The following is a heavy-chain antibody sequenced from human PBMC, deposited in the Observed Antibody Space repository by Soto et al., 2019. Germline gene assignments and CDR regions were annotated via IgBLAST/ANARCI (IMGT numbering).Heavy chain of an antibody. D-gene: IGHD3-22*01. V-gene: IGHV3-30-3*01. CDR2: ISQNESDK. CDR3: ARDVYYDGSGYRLSGIYY. Sequence: QVQLVESGGAVVQPGRSLRLSCAVSGFTLRNYAMHWVRQAPGKGLEWVALISQNESDKPSPDYVKGRFTTSRDSYTNTLYLQMNSLRAEDTAVYYCARDVYYDGSGYRLSGIYYWCQGTLVVVSS. CDR1: GFTLRNYA. J-gene: IGHJ4*02.